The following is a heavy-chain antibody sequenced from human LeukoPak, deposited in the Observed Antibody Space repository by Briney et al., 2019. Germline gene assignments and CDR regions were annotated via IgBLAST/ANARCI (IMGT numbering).Heavy chain of an antibody. J-gene: IGHJ3*02. Sequence: SETLSLTCTVSGGSISSYYWSWIRQPPGKGLEWIGYIYYSGSTNYNPSLKSRVTISVDTSKNQFSLKLSSVTAADTAVYYCAGYLTATDAFDIWGQGTMVTVSS. CDR3: AGYLTATDAFDI. V-gene: IGHV4-59*08. CDR1: GGSISSYY. CDR2: IYYSGST. D-gene: IGHD1-1*01.